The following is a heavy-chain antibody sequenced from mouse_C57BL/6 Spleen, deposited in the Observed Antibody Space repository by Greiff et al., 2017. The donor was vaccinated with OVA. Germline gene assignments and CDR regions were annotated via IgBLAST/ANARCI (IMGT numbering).Heavy chain of an antibody. J-gene: IGHJ2*01. D-gene: IGHD1-1*01. Sequence: VHVKQSVAELVRPGASVKLSCTASGFNIKNTYMHWVKQRPEQGLEWIGRIDPANGNTKYAPKFQGKATITADTSSNTAYLQLSSLTSEDTAIYYCAPHYYGSSYDGYWGQGTTLTVSS. CDR1: GFNIKNTY. CDR3: APHYYGSSYDGY. V-gene: IGHV14-3*01. CDR2: IDPANGNT.